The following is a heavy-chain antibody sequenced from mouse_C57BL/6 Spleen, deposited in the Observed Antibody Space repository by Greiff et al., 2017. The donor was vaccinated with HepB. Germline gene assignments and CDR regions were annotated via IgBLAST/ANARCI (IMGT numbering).Heavy chain of an antibody. J-gene: IGHJ1*03. CDR2: IYPGDGDT. CDR3: ARDDGYWYFDV. CDR1: GYAFSSSW. Sequence: VKVVESGPELVKPGASVKISCKASGYAFSSSWMNWVKQRPGKGLEWIGRIYPGDGDTNYNGKFKGKATLTADKSSSTAYMQLSSLTSEDSAVYFCARDDGYWYFDVWGTGTTVTVSS. V-gene: IGHV1-82*01. D-gene: IGHD2-3*01.